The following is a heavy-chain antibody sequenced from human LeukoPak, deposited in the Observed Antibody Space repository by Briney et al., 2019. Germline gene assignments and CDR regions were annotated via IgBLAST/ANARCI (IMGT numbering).Heavy chain of an antibody. D-gene: IGHD6-13*01. CDR3: ARDRRRQQQSMDV. CDR1: GFTVSSNY. CDR2: IYSGGST. Sequence: GGSLRLSCAASGFTVSSNYMSWVRQAPGKGLEWVSVIYSGGSTYYADSVKGRFTISRDNSKNTLYLQMNSLRAVDTAVYYCARDRRRQQQSMDVWGQGTTVTVSS. V-gene: IGHV3-66*01. J-gene: IGHJ6*02.